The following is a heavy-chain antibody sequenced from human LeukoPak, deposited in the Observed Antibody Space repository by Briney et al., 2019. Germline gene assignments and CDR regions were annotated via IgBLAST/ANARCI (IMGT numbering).Heavy chain of an antibody. CDR2: ISWNSGSI. CDR1: GFTFDDYA. V-gene: IGHV3-9*01. D-gene: IGHD3-22*01. CDR3: AKEPTYYYDSSGYYD. J-gene: IGHJ4*02. Sequence: GGSLRLSCAASGFTFDDYAMHWVRHAPGKGLEWVSGISWNSGSIGYADSVKGRFTISRDNAKNSLYLQMNSLRAEDTALYYCAKEPTYYYDSSGYYDWGQGTLVTVSS.